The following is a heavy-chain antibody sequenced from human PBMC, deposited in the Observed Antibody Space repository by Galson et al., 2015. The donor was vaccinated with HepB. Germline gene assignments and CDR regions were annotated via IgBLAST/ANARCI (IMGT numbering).Heavy chain of an antibody. D-gene: IGHD6-19*01. Sequence: SLRLSCAASGFTFGSHAMSWVRQGPGKGLEWVSAISGPGGTTYFADSVKGRFSISRDNSKNTLFLQMNSLRVEDTAIYYCAKDLGITVAGDLDYWGQGTLVTVSS. V-gene: IGHV3-23*01. CDR2: ISGPGGTT. CDR3: AKDLGITVAGDLDY. J-gene: IGHJ4*02. CDR1: GFTFGSHA.